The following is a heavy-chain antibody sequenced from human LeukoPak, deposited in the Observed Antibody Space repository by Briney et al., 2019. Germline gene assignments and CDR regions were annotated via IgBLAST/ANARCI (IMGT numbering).Heavy chain of an antibody. V-gene: IGHV3-33*06. CDR2: IWYDGSNK. CDR1: GFTFSSYG. J-gene: IGHJ3*02. CDR3: AKFGGVTTTVTDAFDI. Sequence: GGSLRLSCAASGFTFSSYGMHWVRQAPGKGLEWVAVIWYDGSNKYYADSVKGRFTISRDNSKNTLYLQMNSLRVEDTAVYYCAKFGGVTTTVTDAFDIWGQGTMVTVSP. D-gene: IGHD5-18*01.